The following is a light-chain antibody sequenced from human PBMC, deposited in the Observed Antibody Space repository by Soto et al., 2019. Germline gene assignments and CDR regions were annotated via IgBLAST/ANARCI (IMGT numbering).Light chain of an antibody. V-gene: IGLV1-47*01. Sequence: QSVLTQPPSVSAAPGQKVIISCSGSISNIGGNYVSWYQQVPGTAPKLLIYRNNERPSGVPDRFSGSKSGTSASLAIGDLRSEDEADYYCASWDASVSGWVFGGGTKVTVL. CDR2: RNN. J-gene: IGLJ3*02. CDR3: ASWDASVSGWV. CDR1: ISNIGGNY.